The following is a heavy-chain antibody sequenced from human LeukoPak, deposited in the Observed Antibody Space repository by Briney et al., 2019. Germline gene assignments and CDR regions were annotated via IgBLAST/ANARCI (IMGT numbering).Heavy chain of an antibody. CDR1: GFTFSSYG. CDR3: AKEGSSGWTRSFDY. J-gene: IGHJ4*02. V-gene: IGHV3-23*01. Sequence: LGGSLRLSCEVSGFTFSSYGMSWVRQAPGRGLEWVSSISGSGGSTNYADSVKGRFTISRDNSENTLYLQMNTLRAEDTAVYYCAKEGSSGWTRSFDYWGQGTLVTVSS. CDR2: ISGSGGST. D-gene: IGHD6-19*01.